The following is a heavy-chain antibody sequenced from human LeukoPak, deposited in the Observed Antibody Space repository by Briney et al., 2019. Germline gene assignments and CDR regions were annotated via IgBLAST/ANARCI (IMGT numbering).Heavy chain of an antibody. D-gene: IGHD6-19*01. J-gene: IGHJ4*02. CDR2: ISGSGGNT. CDR1: GFTFDTYA. CDR3: VRDRGLGQWLDY. V-gene: IGHV3-23*01. Sequence: GSLRLSCVASGFTFDTYAMNWVRQAPGKGLEWVSTISGSGGNTYFADSMKGRFTISRDNSKNTLYLQMNSLRAEDTAIYYCVRDRGLGQWLDYWGQGTLVTVSS.